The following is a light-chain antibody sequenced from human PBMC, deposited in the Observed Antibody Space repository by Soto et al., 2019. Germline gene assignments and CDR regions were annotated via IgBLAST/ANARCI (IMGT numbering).Light chain of an antibody. CDR1: QSVSATY. Sequence: EIVLTQSPGTLSLSPGERATLSCRASQSVSATYLAWYQQKPGQAPRLLIYGASTRATGVPARFSGSGSGTEFTLTISSLQSEDFAIYYCQQYETWPPFTFGQGT. CDR2: GAS. CDR3: QQYETWPPFT. J-gene: IGKJ2*01. V-gene: IGKV3-15*01.